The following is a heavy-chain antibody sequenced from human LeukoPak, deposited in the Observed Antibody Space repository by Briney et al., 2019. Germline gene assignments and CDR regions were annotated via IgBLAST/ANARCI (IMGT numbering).Heavy chain of an antibody. Sequence: SETLSLTCTVSGGSISSYYWGWIRQPPGKGLEWIGSIYYSGSTYYNPSLKSRVTMSVDTSKNQFSLKLNSVTAADTAVYYCARLPIVVVTVSSASDAFNLWGQGTMVTVSS. CDR2: IYYSGST. D-gene: IGHD2-21*02. J-gene: IGHJ3*01. V-gene: IGHV4-39*01. CDR3: ARLPIVVVTVSSASDAFNL. CDR1: GGSISSYY.